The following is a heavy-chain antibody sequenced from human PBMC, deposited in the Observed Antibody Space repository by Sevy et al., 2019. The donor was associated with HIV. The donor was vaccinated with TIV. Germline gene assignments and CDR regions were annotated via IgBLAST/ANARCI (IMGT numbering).Heavy chain of an antibody. D-gene: IGHD6-19*01. J-gene: IGHJ4*02. Sequence: GGSLRLSCAASGFTVSRNYMSWVRQAPGKGLEWVSVIYSDGKTFYADSVQDRFTISRDNSKNTLCLQMNSLRVEDTAVYYCAGWSSAWTLFDYWGQGTLVTVSS. CDR3: AGWSSAWTLFDY. V-gene: IGHV3-66*01. CDR2: IYSDGKT. CDR1: GFTVSRNY.